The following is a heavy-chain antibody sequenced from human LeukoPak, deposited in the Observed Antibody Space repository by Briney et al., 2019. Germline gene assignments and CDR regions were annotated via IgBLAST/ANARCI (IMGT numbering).Heavy chain of an antibody. J-gene: IGHJ4*02. CDR2: IYTSGST. D-gene: IGHD3-22*01. V-gene: IGHV4-4*07. CDR3: ARVPVGSSGYYSYHSFDY. Sequence: SETLSLTCTVSGGSISSYYWSWIRQPAGKGLEWIGRIYTSGSTNYNPSLKSRVTMSVDTSKNQFSLNLSSVTAADTAVYYCARVPVGSSGYYSYHSFDYWGQGTLVTVSS. CDR1: GGSISSYY.